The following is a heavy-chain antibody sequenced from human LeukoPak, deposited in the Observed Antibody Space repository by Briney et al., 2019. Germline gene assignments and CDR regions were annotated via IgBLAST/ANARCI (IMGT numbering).Heavy chain of an antibody. V-gene: IGHV3-23*01. CDR2: ISGSGGST. CDR1: GFTFSSYA. J-gene: IGHJ4*02. CDR3: AKPADYYDSSGYYTPGYFDY. D-gene: IGHD3-22*01. Sequence: GGSLRLSCAASGFTFSSYAMSWVRQAPGKGLEWVSAISGSGGSTYYADSVKGRFTISRDNSKNTLYLQMNSLRAEDTAVYYCAKPADYYDSSGYYTPGYFDYWGQGTLVTVSS.